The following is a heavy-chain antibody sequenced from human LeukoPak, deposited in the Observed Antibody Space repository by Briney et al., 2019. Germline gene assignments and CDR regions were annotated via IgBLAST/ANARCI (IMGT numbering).Heavy chain of an antibody. Sequence: PGGSLRLSCAASGFTFSSYAMSWVRQAPGKGLEWVSAISGSGGSTYYADSVKGRFTISRDNSKNTLYLQMNSLRAEDTAAYHCAYTRVSYDYVWGSAVFDYWGQGPLVTVSS. D-gene: IGHD3-16*01. V-gene: IGHV3-23*01. CDR1: GFTFSSYA. J-gene: IGHJ4*02. CDR3: AYTRVSYDYVWGSAVFDY. CDR2: ISGSGGST.